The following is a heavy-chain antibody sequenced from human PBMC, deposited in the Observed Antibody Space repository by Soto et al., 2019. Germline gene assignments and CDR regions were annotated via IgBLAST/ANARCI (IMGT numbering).Heavy chain of an antibody. D-gene: IGHD2-2*01. CDR3: AREGKYGPFDY. CDR1: GFTVSTNY. CDR2: IYSGGGT. Sequence: GGSLRLSCAASGFTVSTNYMSWVRQAPGKGLEWISIIYSGGGTYYADSVKGRFTISRDNSKNTLYLQMNSLRAEDTALYYCAREGKYGPFDYWGQGTLVTVSS. J-gene: IGHJ4*02. V-gene: IGHV3-66*01.